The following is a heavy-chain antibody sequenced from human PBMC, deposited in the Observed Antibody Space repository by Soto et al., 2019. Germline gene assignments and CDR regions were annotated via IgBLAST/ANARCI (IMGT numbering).Heavy chain of an antibody. CDR1: GASITGSSC. J-gene: IGHJ4*02. V-gene: IGHV4-4*07. D-gene: IGHD2-8*02. CDR2: FSLSGTT. CDR3: ARGMTPPGAPAWYYFDS. Sequence: PSETLSLTCTVSGASITGSSCWSCIRQPAGKGLEWIGRFSLSGTTNYNPSLRSRVTMSADVSKNQFSLRLTSVTAADTALYYCARGMTPPGAPAWYYFDSWGQGTLVTVSS.